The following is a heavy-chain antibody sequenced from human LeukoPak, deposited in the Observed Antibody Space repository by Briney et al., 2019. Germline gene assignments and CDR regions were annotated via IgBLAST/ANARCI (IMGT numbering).Heavy chain of an antibody. CDR2: IKQDGSEK. CDR3: ARAGCSSTSCYDAFDI. V-gene: IGHV3-7*01. CDR1: GFTFSSYW. D-gene: IGHD2-2*01. Sequence: GGSLRLSCAASGFTFSSYWMSWVRQAPGKGLEWVANIKQDGSEKYYVDSVKGRFTISRDNAKNSLYLQMNSLRAEDTAVYYCARAGCSSTSCYDAFDIWGQGTMVTVSS. J-gene: IGHJ3*02.